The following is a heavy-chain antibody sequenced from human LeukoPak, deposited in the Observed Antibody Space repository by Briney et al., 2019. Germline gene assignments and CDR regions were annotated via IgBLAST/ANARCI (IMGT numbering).Heavy chain of an antibody. J-gene: IGHJ4*02. Sequence: QTGGSLRLSCAASGFTFSSYGMHWVRQAPGKGLEWISYISSSGSTIDYADSVKGRFTISRDNAKNSLYLQMNSLRAEDTAVYYCSRLRGYSYGYGDYWGQGTLVTVSS. CDR1: GFTFSSYG. CDR3: SRLRGYSYGYGDY. V-gene: IGHV3-48*04. D-gene: IGHD5-18*01. CDR2: ISSSGSTI.